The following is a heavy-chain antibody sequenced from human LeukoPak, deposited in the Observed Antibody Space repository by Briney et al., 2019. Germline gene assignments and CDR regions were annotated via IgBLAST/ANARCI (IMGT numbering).Heavy chain of an antibody. D-gene: IGHD5-18*01. CDR3: ARRGSVYSYEKYFDD. Sequence: GGSLRLSRAASGFTYSSYWLSWVRQAPAKGREGVSGISVSGGSTYYADSVRGRFTISRDNSKNTLYLHMNSLRAEDTAVYYCARRGSVYSYEKYFDDWGQGTLVTVS. CDR1: GFTYSSYW. CDR2: ISVSGGST. V-gene: IGHV3-23*01. J-gene: IGHJ4*02.